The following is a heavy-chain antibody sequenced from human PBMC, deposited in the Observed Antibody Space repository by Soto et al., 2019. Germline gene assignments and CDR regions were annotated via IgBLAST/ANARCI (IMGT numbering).Heavy chain of an antibody. CDR1: GGSFSGYY. CDR3: PRVDSSGQHYGGMDV. Sequence: PSETLALTCAVYGGSFSGYYWSWIRQPPGKGLEWIGEINHSGSTNYNPSLKSRVTISVDTSKNQFSLKLSSVTAADTAVYYCPRVDSSGQHYGGMDVGGQGTTVTVSS. J-gene: IGHJ6*02. V-gene: IGHV4-34*01. CDR2: INHSGST. D-gene: IGHD6-19*01.